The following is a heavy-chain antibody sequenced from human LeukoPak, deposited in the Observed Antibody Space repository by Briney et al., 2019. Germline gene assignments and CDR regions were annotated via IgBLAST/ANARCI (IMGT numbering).Heavy chain of an antibody. J-gene: IGHJ4*02. Sequence: PGGSLRLSCAASGFTFSSYEMNWVRQAPGKGLEWVSYISSSGSTIYYADSVKGRFTISRDNAKNSLYLQMNSLRAEDTAVYYCARGFTAAAGTLAYWGQGTLVTVSS. CDR3: ARGFTAAAGTLAY. CDR1: GFTFSSYE. D-gene: IGHD6-13*01. CDR2: ISSSGSTI. V-gene: IGHV3-48*03.